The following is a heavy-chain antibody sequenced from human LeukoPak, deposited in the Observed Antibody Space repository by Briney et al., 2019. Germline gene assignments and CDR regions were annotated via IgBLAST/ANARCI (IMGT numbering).Heavy chain of an antibody. Sequence: KSGESLKISFKGSGYSFTSYWIGWVRQMPGKGLEWMGIIYPGGSDTRYSPSFQGQVTISADKSISTAYLQWSSPKASDTAMYYCARRYTYYDSSGYYDYWGQGTLVTVSS. D-gene: IGHD3-22*01. V-gene: IGHV5-51*01. CDR1: GYSFTSYW. CDR2: IYPGGSDT. J-gene: IGHJ4*02. CDR3: ARRYTYYDSSGYYDY.